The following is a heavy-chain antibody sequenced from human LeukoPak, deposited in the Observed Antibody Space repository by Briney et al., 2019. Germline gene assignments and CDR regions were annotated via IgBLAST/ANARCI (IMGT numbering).Heavy chain of an antibody. J-gene: IGHJ4*02. D-gene: IGHD3-22*01. CDR2: ISAYNGNT. CDR3: ARGQYYYDSSGYYPSFDY. V-gene: IGHV1-18*01. CDR1: GYTFTSYG. Sequence: ASVKVSCKASGYTFTSYGISWVRQAPGQGLEWMGWISAYNGNTNYAQKLQGRVTMTTDTSTSTAYMELRSLRSDDTAVYYCARGQYYYDSSGYYPSFDYWGQGTLVTVSS.